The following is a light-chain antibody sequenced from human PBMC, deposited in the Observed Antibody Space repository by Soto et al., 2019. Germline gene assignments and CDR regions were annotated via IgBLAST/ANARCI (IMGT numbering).Light chain of an antibody. J-gene: IGKJ1*01. V-gene: IGKV3-20*01. CDR1: QSVSNNY. Sequence: IVLPKSPGTLSLSPGERATLSCRASQSVSNNYLAWYQQKPGQAPRLLIYGASNRATGIPDRFSGSGSGTDFTLTISRLEPEDFAVYYCQQYGSSGTFGQGTKVDIK. CDR2: GAS. CDR3: QQYGSSGT.